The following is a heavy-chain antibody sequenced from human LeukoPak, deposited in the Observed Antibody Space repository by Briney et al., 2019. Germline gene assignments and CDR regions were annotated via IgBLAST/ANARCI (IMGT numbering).Heavy chain of an antibody. Sequence: PSETLSLTCTVSGGSISSSSYYWGWIRQPPGKGLQWIGRIYYSGSTYYNPSLKSRVTISVDTSKNQFSLKLNSVTAADTAVYYCARAARYCSGGSCYSDAFDIWGQGTIVTVSS. CDR2: IYYSGST. V-gene: IGHV4-39*07. D-gene: IGHD2-15*01. J-gene: IGHJ3*02. CDR3: ARAARYCSGGSCYSDAFDI. CDR1: GGSISSSSYY.